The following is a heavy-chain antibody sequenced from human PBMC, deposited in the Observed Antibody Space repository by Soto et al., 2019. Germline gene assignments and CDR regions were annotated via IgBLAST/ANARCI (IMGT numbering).Heavy chain of an antibody. D-gene: IGHD6-19*01. CDR3: ARGSYYSGWV. Sequence: PSQTRSLTCAISGDSVSSTSAAWSWIRQSPSRGLEWLGRTYYRSKWYSDYAVSVKSRITINPDTSKNQFSLQLNSVTPEDTAVYYCARGSYYSGWVWGQGTLVTVSS. J-gene: IGHJ4*02. CDR2: TYYRSKWYS. V-gene: IGHV6-1*01. CDR1: GDSVSSTSAA.